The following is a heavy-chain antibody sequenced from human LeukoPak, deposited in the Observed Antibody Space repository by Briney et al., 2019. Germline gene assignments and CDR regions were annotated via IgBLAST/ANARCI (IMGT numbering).Heavy chain of an antibody. CDR2: ISNIGDII. D-gene: IGHD6-13*01. Sequence: GGSLRLSCAASGYTFSNYEMNWVRQAPGKGLEWISHISNIGDIIHYADSVEGRFTISRDNAKNSLYLQMNSLRAEDTAVYYCAKDATAVVGTVYMDVWGKGTTVTISS. CDR3: AKDATAVVGTVYMDV. CDR1: GYTFSNYE. J-gene: IGHJ6*03. V-gene: IGHV3-48*03.